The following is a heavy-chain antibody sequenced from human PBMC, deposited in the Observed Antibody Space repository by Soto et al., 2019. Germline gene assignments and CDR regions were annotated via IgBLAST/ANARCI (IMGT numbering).Heavy chain of an antibody. CDR2: IHHSGSI. CDR3: AREDDGGDSLDV. D-gene: IGHD2-21*02. Sequence: PWETLSLTCTVSGDSISSDYYHWTWIRQSPGKGLEWIGYIHHSGSILYNPSLKSRVTISVDTSKNQFSLHLTSVNAADTAVYLCAREDDGGDSLDVWRQGTTVTV. J-gene: IGHJ6*02. CDR1: GDSISSDYYH. V-gene: IGHV4-30-4*08.